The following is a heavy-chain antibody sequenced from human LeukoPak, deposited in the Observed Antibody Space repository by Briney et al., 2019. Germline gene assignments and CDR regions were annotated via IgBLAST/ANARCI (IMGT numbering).Heavy chain of an antibody. Sequence: GGSLRLSCAASGFTFSSYAMSWVRQAPGKGLEWVSAIRGSGGSTYYADSVKGRFTISRDNSKNTLYLQMNSLRAEDTAVYYCAKAVSASYYDILTGYPYYFDYWGQGTLVTVSS. J-gene: IGHJ4*02. D-gene: IGHD3-9*01. V-gene: IGHV3-23*01. CDR2: IRGSGGST. CDR1: GFTFSSYA. CDR3: AKAVSASYYDILTGYPYYFDY.